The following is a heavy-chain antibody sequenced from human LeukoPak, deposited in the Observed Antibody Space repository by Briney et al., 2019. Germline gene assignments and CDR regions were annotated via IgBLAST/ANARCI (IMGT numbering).Heavy chain of an antibody. Sequence: ASVKVSCKASGYTFTTYPMNWVRQAPGQGLEWMGWINTNTGNPTYAQGFTGRFVFSLDTSVSTAYLQISSLKADDTAVYYCARDPPTRGSWYRVQSNNWFDAWGKRTLVTVSS. CDR2: INTNTGNP. D-gene: IGHD6-13*01. CDR3: ARDPPTRGSWYRVQSNNWFDA. V-gene: IGHV7-4-1*02. CDR1: GYTFTTYP. J-gene: IGHJ5*02.